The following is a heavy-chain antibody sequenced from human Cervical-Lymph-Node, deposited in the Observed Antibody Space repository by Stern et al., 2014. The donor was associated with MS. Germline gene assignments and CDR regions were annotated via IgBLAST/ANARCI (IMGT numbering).Heavy chain of an antibody. Sequence: EVQLVESGGGLVHPGGSPGLSCVAYGFTFEDYAMHWVRQVPGKGLGWVSGIMWSSNSIGYANAVRGRFTISRDNARNSLYLQMNSLRVDDTALYYCVKDKGVTTAASHYWGPGTLVTVAS. CDR1: GFTFEDYA. CDR2: IMWSSNSI. V-gene: IGHV3-9*01. J-gene: IGHJ4*01. D-gene: IGHD6-13*01. CDR3: VKDKGVTTAASHY.